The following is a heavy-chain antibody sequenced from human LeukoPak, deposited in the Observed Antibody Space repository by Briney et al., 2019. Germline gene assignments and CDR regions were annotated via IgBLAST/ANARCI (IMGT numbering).Heavy chain of an antibody. CDR3: ARGGDTDLMDY. V-gene: IGHV1-69*04. Sequence: GASVKVSCKASGGTFSSYAISWVRQAPGQGLEWMGRIIPILGIANYAQKFQGRVTITADKSTSTAYMELSSLRSEDTAVYYCARGGDTDLMDYWGQGTLVTVSS. J-gene: IGHJ4*02. CDR2: IIPILGIA. CDR1: GGTFSSYA. D-gene: IGHD2-21*01.